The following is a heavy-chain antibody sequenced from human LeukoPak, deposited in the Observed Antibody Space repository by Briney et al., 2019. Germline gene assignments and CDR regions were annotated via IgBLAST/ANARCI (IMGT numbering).Heavy chain of an antibody. CDR2: IYSGGST. V-gene: IGHV3-66*01. Sequence: PGGSLRLSCAASGFTVSSNYMSWVRQAPGKGLEWVSVIYSGGSTYYADSVKGRFTISGDNSKNTLYLQMNSLRAEDTAVYYCARDWGYYSSSEYYYYGMDVWGQGTTVTVSS. D-gene: IGHD6-13*01. CDR3: ARDWGYYSSSEYYYYGMDV. CDR1: GFTVSSNY. J-gene: IGHJ6*02.